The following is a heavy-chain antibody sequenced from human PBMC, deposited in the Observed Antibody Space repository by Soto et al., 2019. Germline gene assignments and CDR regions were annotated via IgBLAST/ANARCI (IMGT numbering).Heavy chain of an antibody. D-gene: IGHD2-15*01. Sequence: QVQLVESGGGVVQPGRSLRLSCAASGFTFSSYGMHWVRQAPGKGLEWVAVIWYDGSNKYYADSVKGRFTISRDNSKNTLYLQMNSLRAEDTAVYYCARGRDIVVVVAGERDYFDYWGQGTLVTVSS. CDR3: ARGRDIVVVVAGERDYFDY. V-gene: IGHV3-33*01. CDR2: IWYDGSNK. J-gene: IGHJ4*02. CDR1: GFTFSSYG.